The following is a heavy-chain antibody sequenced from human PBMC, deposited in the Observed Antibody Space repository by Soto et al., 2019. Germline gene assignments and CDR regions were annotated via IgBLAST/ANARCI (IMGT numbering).Heavy chain of an antibody. V-gene: IGHV1-2*02. J-gene: IGHJ6*02. D-gene: IGHD2-2*01. CDR2: INPNSGGT. CDR3: ARVPLLTVVPAAINYYGMDV. CDR1: GYTFTGYY. Sequence: ASVKVSCKASGYTFTGYYMHWVRQAPGQGLEWMGWINPNSGGTNYAQKFQGRVTMTRDTSISTAYMELSRLRSDDTAVYYCARVPLLTVVPAAINYYGMDVWGQGTTVTVSS.